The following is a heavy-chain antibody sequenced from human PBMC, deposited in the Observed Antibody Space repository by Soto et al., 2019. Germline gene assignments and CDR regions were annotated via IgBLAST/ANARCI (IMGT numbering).Heavy chain of an antibody. CDR1: GFTFSSYS. CDR3: ARDVGGYSRSWYPNLNDAFDI. Sequence: GGSLRLSXAASGFTFSSYSMNWVRRAPGKGLEWVSSISSSSYIHYGDSVKVRFTISRDKAKNSLYLQMNSLRAEDTAVYYCARDVGGYSRSWYPNLNDAFDIGGQGTMVTVSS. V-gene: IGHV3-21*01. CDR2: ISSSSYI. J-gene: IGHJ3*02. D-gene: IGHD6-13*01.